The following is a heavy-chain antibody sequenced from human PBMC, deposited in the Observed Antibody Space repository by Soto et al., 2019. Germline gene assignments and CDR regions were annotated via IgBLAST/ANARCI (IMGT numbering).Heavy chain of an antibody. CDR2: INHSGST. CDR1: GGSFSGYY. D-gene: IGHD3-9*01. J-gene: IGHJ4*02. Sequence: QVQLQQWGAGLLKPSETLSLTCAVYGGSFSGYYWSWIRQPPGKGLEWIGEINHSGSTNYNPSLKSRVTISVDTSKNQFSLKLSSVTAADTVVYYCARTAGNYDILTGYYGYWGQGTLVTVSS. V-gene: IGHV4-34*01. CDR3: ARTAGNYDILTGYYGY.